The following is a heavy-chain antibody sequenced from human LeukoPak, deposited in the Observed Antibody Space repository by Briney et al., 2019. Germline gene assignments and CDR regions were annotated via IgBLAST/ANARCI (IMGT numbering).Heavy chain of an antibody. CDR1: GFTFSDYY. V-gene: IGHV3-11*04. Sequence: GGSLRLSCAASGFTFSDYYMSWIRQAPGKGLEWVSYISSSGNTKYYADSVKGRFTISRDNAKNSLSLQMNSLRAEDTAVYYCAKAPNYYVLDYWGQGTLVTVSS. J-gene: IGHJ4*02. CDR2: ISSSGNTK. CDR3: AKAPNYYVLDY. D-gene: IGHD4/OR15-4a*01.